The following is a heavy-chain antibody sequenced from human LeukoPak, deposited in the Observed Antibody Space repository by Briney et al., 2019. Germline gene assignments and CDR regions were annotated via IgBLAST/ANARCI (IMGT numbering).Heavy chain of an antibody. Sequence: PGGSLRLSCAASAFTFSSYSMNWVRQAPGKGLEWVSSISSSSSYIYYADSVKGRFTISRDNAKNSLYLQMNSLRAEDTAVYYCARDSNNARHAFDIWGQGTMVTVSS. CDR2: ISSSSSYI. CDR3: ARDSNNARHAFDI. V-gene: IGHV3-21*01. J-gene: IGHJ3*02. CDR1: AFTFSSYS. D-gene: IGHD1-14*01.